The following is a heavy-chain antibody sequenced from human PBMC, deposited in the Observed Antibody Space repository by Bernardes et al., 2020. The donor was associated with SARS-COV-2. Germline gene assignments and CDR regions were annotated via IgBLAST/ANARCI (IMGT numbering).Heavy chain of an antibody. Sequence: GSLRLSCEASGFIFSTYDMYWVRQAPGKGLEWLSYISTTGTTIYYADSVKGRFTISRDNAKNSVYLQMNSLRAEDTARYYCARQDHNEGRGFDPWGQGTLVTVST. J-gene: IGHJ5*02. D-gene: IGHD1-1*01. CDR2: ISTTGTTI. CDR3: ARQDHNEGRGFDP. V-gene: IGHV3-48*04. CDR1: GFIFSTYD.